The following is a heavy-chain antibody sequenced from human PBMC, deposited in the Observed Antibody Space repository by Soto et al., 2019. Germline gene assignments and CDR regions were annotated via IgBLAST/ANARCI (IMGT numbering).Heavy chain of an antibody. CDR3: ARDRTTVTHGYYYYYMDV. V-gene: IGHV3-66*01. Sequence: GGSLRLSCAASGFTVSSNYMSWVRQAPGKGLEWVSVIYSGGTTYYADSVKGRFTISRDNTRNTVYLQMNSLRAEDTAVYYCARDRTTVTHGYYYYYMDVWGKGTTVTVSS. CDR1: GFTVSSNY. J-gene: IGHJ6*03. CDR2: IYSGGTT. D-gene: IGHD4-4*01.